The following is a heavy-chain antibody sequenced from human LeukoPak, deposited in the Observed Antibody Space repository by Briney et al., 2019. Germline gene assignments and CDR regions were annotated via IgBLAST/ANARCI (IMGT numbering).Heavy chain of an antibody. D-gene: IGHD2-8*01. CDR1: GGTFSSYA. J-gene: IGHJ4*02. CDR3: ARGMKSYFDY. Sequence: SVKVSCKASGGTFSSYAIGWVRQAPGQGLEWMGGIIPIFGTANYAQKFQGRVTITADESTSTAYMELSSLRSEDTAEYYCARGMKSYFDYWGQGTPVTVSS. CDR2: IIPIFGTA. V-gene: IGHV1-69*13.